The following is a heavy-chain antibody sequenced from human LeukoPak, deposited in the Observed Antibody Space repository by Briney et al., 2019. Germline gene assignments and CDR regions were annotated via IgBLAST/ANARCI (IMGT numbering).Heavy chain of an antibody. CDR2: IYYSGST. Sequence: SETLSLTCTVSGGSISSSSYYWGWIRQPPGKGLEWIGSIYYSGSTYYNPSLKSRVTISVDTSKNQFSLKLSSVTAADTAVYYCARHQGYSYGYGAFDIWGQGTMVTVSS. CDR1: GGSISSSSYY. V-gene: IGHV4-39*01. CDR3: ARHQGYSYGYGAFDI. J-gene: IGHJ3*02. D-gene: IGHD5-18*01.